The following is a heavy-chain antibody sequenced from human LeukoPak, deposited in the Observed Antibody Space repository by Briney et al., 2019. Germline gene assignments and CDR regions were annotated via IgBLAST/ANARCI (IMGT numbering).Heavy chain of an antibody. V-gene: IGHV1-3*01. Sequence: ASVKVSCKASGYTFTSYVMHWVRQAPGQRLEWMGWINAGNGNTKYSQKFQGRVTITRDTSASTAYMELSSLRSEDTAVYYCARDGYYDFWSGFLWYYYYGMDVWGQGTTVTVSS. CDR3: ARDGYYDFWSGFLWYYYYGMDV. J-gene: IGHJ6*02. CDR2: INAGNGNT. D-gene: IGHD3-3*01. CDR1: GYTFTSYV.